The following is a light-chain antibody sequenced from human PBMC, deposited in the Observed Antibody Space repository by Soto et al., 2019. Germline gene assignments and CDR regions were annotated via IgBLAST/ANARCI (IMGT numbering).Light chain of an antibody. Sequence: EIGMTLSPATVSVSQRERATLSCRASQSVSSNLAWYQQKPGQAPRLLIYGASTRATGIPARFSGSGSGTEFTLTISSLQSEDFAVYYCQQYNNWLRTFGQGTKVDIK. V-gene: IGKV3-15*01. CDR3: QQYNNWLRT. CDR1: QSVSSN. CDR2: GAS. J-gene: IGKJ1*01.